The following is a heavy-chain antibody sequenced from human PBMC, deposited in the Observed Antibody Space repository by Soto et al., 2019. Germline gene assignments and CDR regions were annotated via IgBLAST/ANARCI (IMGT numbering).Heavy chain of an antibody. CDR3: ARLSGYDPAGAADK. CDR2: TYYSGGS. V-gene: IGHV4-30-4*01. Sequence: QVQLQESGPGLVKASQTLSLTCTLSGASVSSAEHYWSWIRQPPGKGLEWIGNTYYSGGSYYNASLQRRVSISVDTSQNQSYLKLTSVTAADTAVYYCARLSGYDPAGAADKWGPGILVSVSS. J-gene: IGHJ4*02. D-gene: IGHD5-12*01. CDR1: GASVSSAEHY.